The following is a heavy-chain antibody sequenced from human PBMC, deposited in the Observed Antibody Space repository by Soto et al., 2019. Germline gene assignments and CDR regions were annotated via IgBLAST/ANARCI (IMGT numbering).Heavy chain of an antibody. CDR2: ISSSGSTI. V-gene: IGHV3-48*03. J-gene: IGHJ6*02. CDR1: GFTFSSYE. D-gene: IGHD6-13*01. CDR3: ARDIAAAGTSFYYGMDV. Sequence: EVQLVESGGGLVQPGGSLRLSCAASGFTFSSYEMNWVRQAPGKGLEWVSYISSSGSTIYYADSVKGRFTISRDNAKNSLYLQRNSLRAEDTAVYYCARDIAAAGTSFYYGMDVWGQGTTVTVSS.